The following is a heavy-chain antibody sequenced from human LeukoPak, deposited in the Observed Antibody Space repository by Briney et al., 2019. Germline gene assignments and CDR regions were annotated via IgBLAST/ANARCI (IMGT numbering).Heavy chain of an antibody. J-gene: IGHJ4*02. D-gene: IGHD6-13*01. CDR2: ISSSGTRT. CDR1: GFTYS. CDR3: ATFSNGGYLECASLDC. V-gene: IGHV3-23*05. Sequence: RGPLTLSCVPSGFTYSVTWDRQAPGTGLEGVSSISSSGTRTYYADSVKGRFTMSRDNSKHTVSLQMNSLGADDTALYYCATFSNGGYLECASLDCWGQGTLVTVSS.